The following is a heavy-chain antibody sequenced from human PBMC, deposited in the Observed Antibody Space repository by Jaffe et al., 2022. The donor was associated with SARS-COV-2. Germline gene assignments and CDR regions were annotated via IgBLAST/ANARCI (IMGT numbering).Heavy chain of an antibody. J-gene: IGHJ4*02. Sequence: EVQLVESGGGLVNPGGSLRLSCAASGFIFSSYSMNWVRQAPGKGLEWVSSISSSNTYKYYADSVKGRFTISRDNAKNSLYLQMNSLRAEDTAVYYCARDPEGFWSGYYPYYFDWWGQGALVTVSS. CDR2: ISSSNTYK. CDR1: GFIFSSYS. CDR3: ARDPEGFWSGYYPYYFDW. V-gene: IGHV3-21*01. D-gene: IGHD3-3*01.